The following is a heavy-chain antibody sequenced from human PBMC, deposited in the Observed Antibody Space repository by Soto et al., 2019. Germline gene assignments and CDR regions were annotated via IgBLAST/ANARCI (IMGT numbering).Heavy chain of an antibody. Sequence: PGESLKISCKGSGYSFTSYWISWVRQMPGKGLECMGRIDPSDSYTNYSPSFQGHVTISADKSISTAYLQWSSLKASDTAMYYCARHRSYRTIFGVVIIYYFDYRAQRTLVTVSS. J-gene: IGHJ4*02. CDR1: GYSFTSYW. V-gene: IGHV5-10-1*01. CDR3: ARHRSYRTIFGVVIIYYFDY. CDR2: IDPSDSYT. D-gene: IGHD3-3*01.